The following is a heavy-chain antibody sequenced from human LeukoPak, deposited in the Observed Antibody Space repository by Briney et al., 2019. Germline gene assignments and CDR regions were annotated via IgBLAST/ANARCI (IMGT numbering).Heavy chain of an antibody. D-gene: IGHD4-17*01. V-gene: IGHV1-3*01. J-gene: IGHJ4*02. Sequence: GASVKVSCKASGYTFTSYAMHWVRQAPGQRLEWMGWINAGNGNTKYSQKFQGRVTITRDTSASTAYMELSSLRSEDTAVYYCARDGPFDYGDYLPDYWGQGTLVTVSS. CDR1: GYTFTSYA. CDR3: ARDGPFDYGDYLPDY. CDR2: INAGNGNT.